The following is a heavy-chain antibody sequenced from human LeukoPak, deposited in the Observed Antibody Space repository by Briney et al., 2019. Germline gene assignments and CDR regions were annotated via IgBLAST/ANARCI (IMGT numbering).Heavy chain of an antibody. CDR2: ISGGGDST. D-gene: IGHD6-13*01. CDR1: GFTFSSSA. J-gene: IGHJ4*02. Sequence: PGGSLRLSCAASGFTFSSSAMSWVRQAPGKGLEWVSAISGGGDSTYYADSVKGRFTISRDNSKNTLYLQMNSLRAEDTAIYYCAKWSSSSWYDYWGQGTLVTVSS. V-gene: IGHV3-23*01. CDR3: AKWSSSSWYDY.